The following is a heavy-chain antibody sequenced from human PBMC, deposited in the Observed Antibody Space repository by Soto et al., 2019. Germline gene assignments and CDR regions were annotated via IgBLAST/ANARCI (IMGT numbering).Heavy chain of an antibody. Sequence: EVQLVESGGGLIQPGGSLRLSCAASGFTFSSSWMHWVRQAPGKGLVWVARVDTDGSVTTYADSVKGRFTISRDNGKNTLYLQMNSLRAEDTAVYYCTRGPNIPEENYWCQGTLVTVSS. CDR3: TRGPNIPEENY. CDR1: GFTFSSSW. V-gene: IGHV3-74*01. CDR2: VDTDGSVT. J-gene: IGHJ4*02.